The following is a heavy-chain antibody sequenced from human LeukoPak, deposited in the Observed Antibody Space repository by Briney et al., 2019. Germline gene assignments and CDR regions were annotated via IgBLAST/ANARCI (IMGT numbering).Heavy chain of an antibody. V-gene: IGHV3-30-3*01. Sequence: GGSLRLSCAASGFTFSSYAMHWVRQAPGRGLEWVAIISYDGSNKYYADSVKGRFTISRDNSKNTLYLQMNSLRAEDTAVYYCARDMSGYCSGGRCYNMGYFDYWGQGTLVTVSS. D-gene: IGHD2-15*01. CDR3: ARDMSGYCSGGRCYNMGYFDY. CDR2: ISYDGSNK. CDR1: GFTFSSYA. J-gene: IGHJ4*02.